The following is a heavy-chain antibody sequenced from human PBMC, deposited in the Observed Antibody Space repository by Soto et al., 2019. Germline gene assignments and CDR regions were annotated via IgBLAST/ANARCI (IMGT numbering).Heavy chain of an antibody. CDR2: ISYDGSNK. J-gene: IGHJ5*02. CDR3: ARAFSSYYGSGSYKTKNWFDP. CDR1: GFTFSSYA. D-gene: IGHD3-10*01. Sequence: PGGSLRLSCAASGFTFSSYAMHWVRQAPGKGLEWVAVISYDGSNKYYADSVKGRFTISRDNSKNTLYLQMNSLRAEDTAVYYCARAFSSYYGSGSYKTKNWFDPWGQGTLVTVSS. V-gene: IGHV3-30-3*01.